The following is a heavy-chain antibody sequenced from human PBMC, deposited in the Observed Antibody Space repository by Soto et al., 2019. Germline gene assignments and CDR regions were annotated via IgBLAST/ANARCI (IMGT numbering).Heavy chain of an antibody. D-gene: IGHD4-17*01. Sequence: GGSLRLSCAASGFTFSSYGMHWVRQAPGKGLEWVAVISYDGSNKYYADSVKGRFTISRDNSKNTLYLQMNSLRAEDTAVYYCAKDRPFYDYGDYGRERYGMDVWGQGTTVTVSS. CDR3: AKDRPFYDYGDYGRERYGMDV. CDR1: GFTFSSYG. V-gene: IGHV3-30*18. CDR2: ISYDGSNK. J-gene: IGHJ6*02.